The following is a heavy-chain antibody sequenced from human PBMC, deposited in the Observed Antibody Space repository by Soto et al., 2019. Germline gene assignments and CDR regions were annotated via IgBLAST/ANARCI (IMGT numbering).Heavy chain of an antibody. D-gene: IGHD7-27*01. CDR3: ARDGRTGDGWFDP. J-gene: IGHJ5*02. Sequence: GGSLRLSCAASGFTFSSYWMSWVRQAPGKGLEWVANIKQDGSEKYYVDSVKGRFTISRDNAKNSLYLQMNSLRAEDTAVYYCARDGRTGDGWFDPWGQGTLVTVSS. CDR2: IKQDGSEK. CDR1: GFTFSSYW. V-gene: IGHV3-7*03.